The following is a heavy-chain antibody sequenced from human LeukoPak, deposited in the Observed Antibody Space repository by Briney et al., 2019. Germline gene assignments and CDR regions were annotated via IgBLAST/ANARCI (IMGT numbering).Heavy chain of an antibody. Sequence: SETLSLTCTVSGGSISSYYWSWIRQPPGKGLEWIGYIYYSGSTSYNPSLKSRVTISVDTSKIQFSLKLSSVTAADTAVYYCARDGWNDVEDHAFDIWGQGTMVTVSS. J-gene: IGHJ3*02. D-gene: IGHD1-1*01. CDR1: GGSISSYY. V-gene: IGHV4-59*01. CDR3: ARDGWNDVEDHAFDI. CDR2: IYYSGST.